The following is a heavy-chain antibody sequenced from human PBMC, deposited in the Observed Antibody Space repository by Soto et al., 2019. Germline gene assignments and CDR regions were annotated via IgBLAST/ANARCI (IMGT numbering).Heavy chain of an antibody. Sequence: SETLSLTCTVSGGSISSYYWSWIRQPPGKGLEWIGYIYYSGSTNYNPSLKSRVTISVDTSKDHFSLKLSSVTAADTAVYYCARAATVLRFLEWLTHFDYWGQGTLVTVSS. CDR3: ARAATVLRFLEWLTHFDY. J-gene: IGHJ4*02. V-gene: IGHV4-59*01. CDR2: IYYSGST. CDR1: GGSISSYY. D-gene: IGHD3-3*01.